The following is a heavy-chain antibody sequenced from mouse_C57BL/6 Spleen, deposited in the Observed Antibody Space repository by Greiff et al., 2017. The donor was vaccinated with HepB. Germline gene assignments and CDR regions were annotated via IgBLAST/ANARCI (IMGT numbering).Heavy chain of an antibody. D-gene: IGHD1-1*01. V-gene: IGHV5S21*01. CDR2: ISSGGDYI. CDR1: GFTFSSYA. Sequence: EVQVVESGEGLVKPGGSLKLSCAASGFTFSSYAMSWVRQTPEKRLEWVAYISSGGDYIYYADTVKGRFTISRDNARNTLYLQMSSLKSEDTAMYYCARDHPVLAFAYWGQGTTLTVSS. J-gene: IGHJ2*01. CDR3: ARDHPVLAFAY.